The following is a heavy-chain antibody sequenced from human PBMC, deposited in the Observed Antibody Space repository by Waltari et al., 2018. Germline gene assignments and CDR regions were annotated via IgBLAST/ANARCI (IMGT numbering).Heavy chain of an antibody. D-gene: IGHD6-13*01. V-gene: IGHV3-72*01. CDR2: TRNKANSYTT. CDR3: ARGIAAAGLYYYYGMDV. CDR1: GFIFSDHY. Sequence: EVQLVESGGGLVQPGGSLRLSCAASGFIFSDHYMDWVRQAPGKGLEWVGRTRNKANSYTTEYAASVKGRFTISRDDSKNSLYLQMNSLKTEDTAVYYCARGIAAAGLYYYYGMDVWGQGTTVTVSS. J-gene: IGHJ6*02.